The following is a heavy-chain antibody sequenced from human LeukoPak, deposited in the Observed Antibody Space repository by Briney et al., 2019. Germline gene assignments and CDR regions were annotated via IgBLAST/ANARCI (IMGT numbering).Heavy chain of an antibody. CDR2: ISGSGSHT. V-gene: IGHV3-11*05. Sequence: PGGSLRLSCAASGFTFSDYYMSWIRQAPGKGLEWLSYISGSGSHTPYADSVKGRFTVSRDNAKNSLSLELNSLRAEDTAVYYCAKELSDLTIFGVVPYFDYWGQGTLVTVSS. J-gene: IGHJ4*02. CDR3: AKELSDLTIFGVVPYFDY. CDR1: GFTFSDYY. D-gene: IGHD3-3*01.